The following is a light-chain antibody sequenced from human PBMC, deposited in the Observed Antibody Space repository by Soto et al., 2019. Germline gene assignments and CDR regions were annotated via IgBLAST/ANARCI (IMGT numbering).Light chain of an antibody. CDR1: SSDVGVSNF. J-gene: IGLJ2*01. Sequence: QSALTQPPSASGSPGQSVTISCTGTSSDVGVSNFVSWYQQRPGKAPKLMIYEVSYRPSGVPDRFSGSKSGNTASLTVSGLHAEDEADYYCISYAGSNNLAFGGGTKLTVL. V-gene: IGLV2-8*01. CDR2: EVS. CDR3: ISYAGSNNLA.